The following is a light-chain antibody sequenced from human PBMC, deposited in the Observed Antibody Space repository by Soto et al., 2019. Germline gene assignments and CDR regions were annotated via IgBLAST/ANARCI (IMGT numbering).Light chain of an antibody. CDR1: IRDVNTYKR. CDR3: SSFTSTTSPDA. V-gene: IGLV2-14*03. CDR2: YVS. Sequence: SSLTPPAPVCGYPGNSVTLSCNGTIRDVNTYKRFSRYPQHSFQATKLIIYYVSSRPSGVSNRFSGSKSGNTAFLTISRLQAEDETEYYCSSFTSTTSPDAVGTGTKAPS. J-gene: IGLJ1*01.